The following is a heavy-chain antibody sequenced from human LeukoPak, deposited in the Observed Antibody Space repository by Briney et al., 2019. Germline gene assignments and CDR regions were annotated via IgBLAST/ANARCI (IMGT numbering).Heavy chain of an antibody. V-gene: IGHV3-21*01. CDR2: ISSSGTYI. CDR3: ARGQGVHASGSYPLDS. J-gene: IGHJ4*02. CDR1: GFIFSDYS. Sequence: GGSLRLSCAASGFIFSDYSMNWVRQDPGKGLEWVSSISSSGTYIYYADSVRGRFTISRDSAKNSLYLQMNSLRADDTAVYYCARGQGVHASGSYPLDSWGQGTLVTVSS. D-gene: IGHD3-10*01.